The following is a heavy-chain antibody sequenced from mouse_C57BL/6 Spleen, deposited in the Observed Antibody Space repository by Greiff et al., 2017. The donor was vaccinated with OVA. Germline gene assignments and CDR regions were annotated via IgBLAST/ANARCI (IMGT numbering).Heavy chain of an antibody. CDR3: ARGGTTVVAKGYFDY. V-gene: IGHV1-55*01. Sequence: QVQLQQPGAELVKPGASVKMSCKASGYTFTSYWITWVKQRPGQGLEWIGDIYLGSGSTTSNEKFKSKATLTVDQSASTAYMQLSSLTSEDSAVYYGARGGTTVVAKGYFDYWGQGTTLTVAS. CDR1: GYTFTSYW. D-gene: IGHD1-1*01. J-gene: IGHJ2*01. CDR2: IYLGSGST.